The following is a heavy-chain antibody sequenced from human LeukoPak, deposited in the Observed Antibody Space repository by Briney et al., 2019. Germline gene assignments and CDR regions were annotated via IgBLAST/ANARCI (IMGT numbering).Heavy chain of an antibody. J-gene: IGHJ6*03. CDR3: ARGGDRGSSGWFYYYYYMDV. D-gene: IGHD6-19*01. Sequence: ASAKVSCKASGYTFTSYDINWVRQATGQGLEWMGWMNPNSGNTGYAQKFQGRVTITRNTSISTAYMELSSLRSEDTAVYYCARGGDRGSSGWFYYYYYMDVWGKGTTVTVSS. V-gene: IGHV1-8*03. CDR1: GYTFTSYD. CDR2: MNPNSGNT.